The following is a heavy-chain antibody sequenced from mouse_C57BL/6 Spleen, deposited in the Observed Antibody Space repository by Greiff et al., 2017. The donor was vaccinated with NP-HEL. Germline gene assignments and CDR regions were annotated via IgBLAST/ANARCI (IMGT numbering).Heavy chain of an antibody. Sequence: QVQLKESGAELVKPGASVKISCKASGYAFSSYWMNWVKQRPGKGLEWIGQIYPGDGDTNYNGKFKGKATLTADKSSSTAYMQLSSLTSEDSAVYFCARYCPLRGYFDYWGQGTTLTVSS. D-gene: IGHD1-1*01. CDR3: ARYCPLRGYFDY. CDR2: IYPGDGDT. CDR1: GYAFSSYW. J-gene: IGHJ2*01. V-gene: IGHV1-80*01.